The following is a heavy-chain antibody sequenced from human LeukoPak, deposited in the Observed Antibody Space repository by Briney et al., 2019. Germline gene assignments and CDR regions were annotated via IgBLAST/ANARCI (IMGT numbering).Heavy chain of an antibody. CDR2: ISDGGGRT. CDR1: GFTFRNFA. Sequence: GGSLRLSCAASGFTFRNFAMGWVRQAPGKGLEWVSVISDGGGRTYYADLVKGRFTISRDNSKNTLHLQMDSLRADDTAVFYCAKGIYGSSRYPFDYWGQGTLVTVSS. D-gene: IGHD6-19*01. CDR3: AKGIYGSSRYPFDY. V-gene: IGHV3-23*01. J-gene: IGHJ4*02.